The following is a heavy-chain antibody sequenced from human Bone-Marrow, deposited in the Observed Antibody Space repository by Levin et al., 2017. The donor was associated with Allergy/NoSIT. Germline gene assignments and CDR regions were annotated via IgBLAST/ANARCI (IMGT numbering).Heavy chain of an antibody. J-gene: IGHJ3*01. Sequence: GGSLRLSCAASEFSFNSYSMNWVRQAPGKGLEWISHISSDTITKYYADSVKGRFTISRDSAKNSMYLQMNFLRDDDTAVDYCASYAVANTGSYRAFNIWGQGTKVTVSS. V-gene: IGHV3-48*02. CDR1: EFSFNSYS. CDR2: ISSDTITK. CDR3: ASYAVANTGSYRAFNI. D-gene: IGHD3-16*02.